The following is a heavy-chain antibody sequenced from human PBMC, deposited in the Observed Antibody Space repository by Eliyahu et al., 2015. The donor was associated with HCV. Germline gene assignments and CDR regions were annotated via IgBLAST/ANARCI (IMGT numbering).Heavy chain of an antibody. J-gene: IGHJ6*02. CDR2: INQDGSYK. CDR3: AKEGDFDHYYHGMDV. V-gene: IGHV3-7*01. D-gene: IGHD3-16*01. CDR1: GFTFXNYW. Sequence: EVQLVESGGGLVQPGGSLRLSCAASGFTFXNYWLTWVRQAPGKGLEWVANINQDGSYKYYVESVKGRFIISRDSARNSLFLQMNSLRAEDSAVYYCAKEGDFDHYYHGMDVWGQGTTVTVSS.